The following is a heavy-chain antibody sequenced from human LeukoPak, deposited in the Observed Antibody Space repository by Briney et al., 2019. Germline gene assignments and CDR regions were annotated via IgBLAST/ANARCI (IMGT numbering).Heavy chain of an antibody. V-gene: IGHV3-23*01. CDR2: LSGSGGST. CDR1: GFTFSIYA. Sequence: GGPLRLSCVASGFTFSIYAMSWGRQAPGKGLEWVSGLSGSGGSTYYADSVKGRFTISRDNSKNTLYLQVNSLTAEDTAVYYCAATNGALGDYFYYWGQGTLVTVSS. CDR3: AATNGALGDYFYY. J-gene: IGHJ4*02. D-gene: IGHD2-8*01.